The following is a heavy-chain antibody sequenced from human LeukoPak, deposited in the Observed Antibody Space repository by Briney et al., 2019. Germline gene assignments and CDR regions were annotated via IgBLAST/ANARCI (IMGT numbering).Heavy chain of an antibody. CDR3: ARIVDTAMVSKGYYFDY. J-gene: IGHJ4*02. V-gene: IGHV4-59*01. D-gene: IGHD5-18*01. CDR2: IYYSGST. CDR1: GGSISSYY. Sequence: SETLSLTCTVSGGSISSYYWSWIRQPPGKGLEWIGYIYYSGSTNYNPSLKSRVTISVDTSKNQFSLKLSSVTAAGTAVYYCARIVDTAMVSKGYYFDYWGQGTLVTVST.